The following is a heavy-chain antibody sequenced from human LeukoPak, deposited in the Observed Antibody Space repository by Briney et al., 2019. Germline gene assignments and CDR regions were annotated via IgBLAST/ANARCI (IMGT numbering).Heavy chain of an antibody. Sequence: GGSLRLSCAASGFTVSSNYMSWVRQAPGKGLEWVSVIYIGGSTYYADSVKGRFTISRDNAKNSLYLQMNSLRAEDTAVYYCARRGYSSGWFDYWGQGTLVTVSS. CDR3: ARRGYSSGWFDY. CDR2: IYIGGST. J-gene: IGHJ4*02. D-gene: IGHD6-19*01. V-gene: IGHV3-53*01. CDR1: GFTVSSNY.